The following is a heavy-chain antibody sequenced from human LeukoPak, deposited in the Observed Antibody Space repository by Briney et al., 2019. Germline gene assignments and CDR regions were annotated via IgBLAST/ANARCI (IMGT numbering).Heavy chain of an antibody. CDR1: GFTFSSYA. J-gene: IGHJ3*01. CDR3: AKDIEPIRSSWDASDV. D-gene: IGHD6-13*01. CDR2: IYGSGGST. V-gene: IGHV3-23*01. Sequence: GGPLRLSCAASGFTFSSYAMSWVRQAAGKGLEWVSAIYGSGGSTYYADSVKGRFTISRDNSKNTLYLQMNSLRADDTAVYYCAKDIEPIRSSWDASDVWGQGTMVTVSS.